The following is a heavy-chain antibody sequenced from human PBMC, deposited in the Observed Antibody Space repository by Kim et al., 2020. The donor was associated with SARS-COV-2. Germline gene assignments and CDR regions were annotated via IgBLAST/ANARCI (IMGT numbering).Heavy chain of an antibody. D-gene: IGHD3-9*01. Sequence: YYADAVNGRFTMSRDNAKNSLYLQINILRAEDTAVYYCARGVRYFDWFDYWGQGTLVTVSS. J-gene: IGHJ4*02. CDR3: ARGVRYFDWFDY. V-gene: IGHV3-11*04.